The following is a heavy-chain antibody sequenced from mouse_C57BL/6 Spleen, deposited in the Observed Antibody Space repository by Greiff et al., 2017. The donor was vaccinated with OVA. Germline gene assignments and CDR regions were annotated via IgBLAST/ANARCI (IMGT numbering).Heavy chain of an antibody. CDR1: GYTFTSYT. V-gene: IGHV1-4*01. CDR3: AHSSGRYYCDD. CDR2: INPSSGYT. J-gene: IGHJ2*01. D-gene: IGHD3-2*02. Sequence: VQLQESGAELARPGASVKMSCKASGYTFTSYTMHWVKQRPGQGLEWIGYINPSSGYTKYNQKFKDKATLTADKSSSTSYMQLSSLAYEDSVFFSGAHSSGRYYCDDGGQGTTLTVSS.